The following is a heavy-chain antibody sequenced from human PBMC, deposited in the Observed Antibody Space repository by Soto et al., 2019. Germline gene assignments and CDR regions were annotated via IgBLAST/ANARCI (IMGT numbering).Heavy chain of an antibody. CDR3: ARSRQWLDLYYFDY. V-gene: IGHV1-18*01. Sequence: QVQLVQSGAEVKKPGASVKVSCKASGYTFTSYGISWVRQAPGQGLEWMGWIRAYNGNTNYAQKLQGRVTMTTDTXKSTAYRELRSLRTDDTAVYYCARSRQWLDLYYFDYWGQGTLVTVSS. D-gene: IGHD6-19*01. CDR1: GYTFTSYG. CDR2: IRAYNGNT. J-gene: IGHJ4*02.